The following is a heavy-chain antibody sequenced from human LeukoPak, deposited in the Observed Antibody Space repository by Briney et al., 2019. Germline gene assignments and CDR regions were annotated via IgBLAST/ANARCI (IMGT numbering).Heavy chain of an antibody. J-gene: IGHJ4*02. CDR2: INPNSGGT. CDR1: GYTSTGYY. Sequence: ASVKVSCKDPGYTSTGYYMHWVRQAPGQGLEWMGWINPNSGGTNYAQKFQGRVTMTRDTSISTAYMELSRLRSDDTAVYYCARDDEYYFDYWGQGTLVTVSS. V-gene: IGHV1-2*02. CDR3: ARDDEYYFDY.